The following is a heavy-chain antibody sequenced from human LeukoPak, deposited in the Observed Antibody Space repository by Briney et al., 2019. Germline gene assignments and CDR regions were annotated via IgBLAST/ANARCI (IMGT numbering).Heavy chain of an antibody. D-gene: IGHD1-26*01. CDR1: GFPFSTYN. CDR2: IARSSSFM. V-gene: IGHV3-21*01. J-gene: IGHJ4*02. Sequence: GGSLRLSCAASGFPFSTYNMIWVRQAPGKGLQWVSSIARSSSFMFYADSVKGRFTISRDNAKNSLYLQMNSLRVEDTALYYCAREIIGGASFLDYWGQGTLVTVSS. CDR3: AREIIGGASFLDY.